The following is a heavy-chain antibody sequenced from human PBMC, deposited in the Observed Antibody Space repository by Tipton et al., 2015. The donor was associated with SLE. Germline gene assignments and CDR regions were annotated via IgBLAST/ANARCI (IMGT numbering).Heavy chain of an antibody. J-gene: IGHJ4*02. V-gene: IGHV4-59*08. CDR1: GGSISSFS. CDR3: ARMGYAFWTNYADY. D-gene: IGHD3-3*01. Sequence: TLSLTCTVSGGSISSFSWTWIRQPPGKGLEWIGYIYDIGSTNYNPSLKSRVTMSVDTSENQFSLRLSSVTAADTAVYYCARMGYAFWTNYADYWGQGTLVTVSS. CDR2: IYDIGST.